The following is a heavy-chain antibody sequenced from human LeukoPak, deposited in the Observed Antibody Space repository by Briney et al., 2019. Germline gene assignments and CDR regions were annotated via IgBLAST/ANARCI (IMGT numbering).Heavy chain of an antibody. Sequence: GGSLKLSCAASGFTFSGSAMHWVRQASGKGLEWVGRIRSKANSYATAYAASVKGRFTISRDDSKNTAYLQMNSLKTEDTAVYYCTGQYYYDSSGYYRRASAYYYCMDVWSKGTTVTVSS. V-gene: IGHV3-73*01. J-gene: IGHJ6*03. CDR3: TGQYYYDSSGYYRRASAYYYCMDV. D-gene: IGHD3-22*01. CDR2: IRSKANSYAT. CDR1: GFTFSGSA.